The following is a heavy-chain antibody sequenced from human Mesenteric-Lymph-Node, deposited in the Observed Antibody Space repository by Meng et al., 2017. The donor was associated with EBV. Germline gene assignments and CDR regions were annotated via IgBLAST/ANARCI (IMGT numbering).Heavy chain of an antibody. D-gene: IGHD1-26*01. Sequence: ASGPGLVKTSDTLSLTCTVSGGSSSSSSYYWGWTRQPPGKGLEWIGTYYNSGSTHYNPSLKSRVTISVDTSNNQFSLRLISVTAADTAAYYCARQGPSGRTFDYWGQGTLVTVSS. CDR1: GGSSSSSSYY. CDR3: ARQGPSGRTFDY. J-gene: IGHJ4*02. V-gene: IGHV4-39*01. CDR2: YYNSGST.